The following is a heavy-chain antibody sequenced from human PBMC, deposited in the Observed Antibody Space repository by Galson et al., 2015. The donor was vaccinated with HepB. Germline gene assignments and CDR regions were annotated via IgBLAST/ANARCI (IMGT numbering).Heavy chain of an antibody. CDR3: ARGEITAAGNLGYYFDY. D-gene: IGHD6-13*01. V-gene: IGHV1-69*06. CDR1: GGTFSSYA. CDR2: IIPISGTA. J-gene: IGHJ4*02. Sequence: SVKVSCKASGGTFSSYAISWVRQAPGQGLEWMGGIIPISGTANYAQKFQGRVTITADKSTSTAYMELSSLRSEDTAVYYCARGEITAAGNLGYYFDYWGQGTLVTVSS.